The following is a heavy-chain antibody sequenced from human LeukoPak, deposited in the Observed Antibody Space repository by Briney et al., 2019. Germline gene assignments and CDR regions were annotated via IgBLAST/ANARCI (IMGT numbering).Heavy chain of an antibody. D-gene: IGHD2-15*01. CDR1: GGSISSGDYY. V-gene: IGHV4-30-4*01. CDR3: ARYQPPEENVVVVAATESQTFDY. J-gene: IGHJ4*02. Sequence: SETLSLTCTVSGGSISSGDYYWSWIRQPPGKGLECIGYIYYSGSTYYNPSLKSRVTISVDTSKNQFSLKLSSVTAADTAVYYCARYQPPEENVVVVAATESQTFDYWGQGTLVNVSS. CDR2: IYYSGST.